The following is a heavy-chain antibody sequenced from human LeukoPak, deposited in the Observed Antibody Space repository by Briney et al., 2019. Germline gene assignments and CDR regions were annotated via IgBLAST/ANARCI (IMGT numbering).Heavy chain of an antibody. J-gene: IGHJ4*02. V-gene: IGHV3-74*01. D-gene: IGHD2-8*02. Sequence: GSLIISRAASGFTFSSYWMHWVRQAPGKGLVWVSRIKSDGSSTSYADSVKGRFTISRDNAKNTLYLQMNGVRAEDTAVYYCARDQIYCTGGYCYFDYWGREALGSVSS. CDR3: ARDQIYCTGGYCYFDY. CDR2: IKSDGSST. CDR1: GFTFSSYW.